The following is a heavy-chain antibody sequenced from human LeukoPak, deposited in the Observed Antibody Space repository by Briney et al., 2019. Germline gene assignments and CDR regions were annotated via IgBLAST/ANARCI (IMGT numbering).Heavy chain of an antibody. J-gene: IGHJ6*04. CDR1: GFTFSSYA. D-gene: IGHD6-19*01. V-gene: IGHV3-30*04. CDR3: ASPPPYSSGWYEYYYYGMDV. CDR2: ISYDGSNK. Sequence: PGRSLRLSCAASGFTFSSYAMHCVRQAAGKGLEWVAVISYDGSNKYYADSVKGRFTISRDNSKNTLYLQMNSLRAEDTAVYYCASPPPYSSGWYEYYYYGMDVWGKGTTVTVSS.